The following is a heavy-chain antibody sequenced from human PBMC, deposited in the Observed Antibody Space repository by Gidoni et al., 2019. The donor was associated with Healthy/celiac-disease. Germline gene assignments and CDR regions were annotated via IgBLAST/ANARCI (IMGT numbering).Heavy chain of an antibody. CDR1: GFTFSSYA. V-gene: IGHV3-30-3*01. Sequence: QLQLLESGGGVVQPGRSLRLSCAASGFTFSSYAMHWVRQAPGKGLEWVAVISYDGSNKYYADSVKGRFTITRDNAKNTLYLQMNSLRAEETAVYYCARDKGFYYYYMDVWGKGTTVTVSS. CDR3: ARDKGFYYYYMDV. J-gene: IGHJ6*03. CDR2: ISYDGSNK.